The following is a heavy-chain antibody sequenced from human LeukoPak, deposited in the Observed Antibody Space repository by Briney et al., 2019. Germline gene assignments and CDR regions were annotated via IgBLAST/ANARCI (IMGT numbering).Heavy chain of an antibody. Sequence: ASVKVSCKASGYTFSSYGITWVRHAPGQGLEWMGWINSYNGNTNYAQKLQGRVTMTTDTSTSTAYMELRSLRSDDTAEYYCARDAERGYSYGSDYWGQGTLLTVSS. CDR3: ARDAERGYSYGSDY. V-gene: IGHV1-18*01. CDR1: GYTFSSYG. D-gene: IGHD5-18*01. J-gene: IGHJ4*02. CDR2: INSYNGNT.